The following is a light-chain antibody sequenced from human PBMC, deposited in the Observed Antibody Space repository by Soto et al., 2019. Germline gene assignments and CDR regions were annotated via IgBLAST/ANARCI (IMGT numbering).Light chain of an antibody. J-gene: IGLJ1*01. CDR3: CSYAGSITFV. Sequence: QSVLTQPASVSGSPGQSITISCTGTSSDVGIYNLVSWYQQRPDKAPKLVIYEGTKRPSGVSNRFSGSKSGNTASLTISGLQADDEADYYCCSYAGSITFVFGTGTKVTVL. CDR2: EGT. CDR1: SSDVGIYNL. V-gene: IGLV2-23*01.